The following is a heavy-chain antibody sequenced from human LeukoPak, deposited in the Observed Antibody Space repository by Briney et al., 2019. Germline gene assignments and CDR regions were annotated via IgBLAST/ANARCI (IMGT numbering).Heavy chain of an antibody. D-gene: IGHD6-13*01. V-gene: IGHV3-48*03. J-gene: IGHJ6*03. Sequence: PGGSLRLSCAASGFIFSNYEMNWVRQAPGKGLEWISHISNFGDIIHYADSVEGRFTISRDNDKNSIYLQMNSLRAEDTAVYYCAKDATPALGTVYMDVWGKGTTVTISS. CDR2: ISNFGDII. CDR1: GFIFSNYE. CDR3: AKDATPALGTVYMDV.